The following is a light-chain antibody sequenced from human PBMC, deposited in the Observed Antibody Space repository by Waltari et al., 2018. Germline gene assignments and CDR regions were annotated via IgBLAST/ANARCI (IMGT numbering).Light chain of an antibody. V-gene: IGLV2-23*02. CDR3: CSYAGSNSWV. CDR2: EVY. J-gene: IGLJ3*02. CDR1: SSYIGGYHL. Sequence: QAALIPPASVSGSPGQSIPTSCPGTSSYIGGYHLFSGYQQYPGEAPKVMIYEVYKRPSGVSNRFSGSKSGNTASLTIAGLQAEDETDYYCCSYAGSNSWVFGGGTKVTVL.